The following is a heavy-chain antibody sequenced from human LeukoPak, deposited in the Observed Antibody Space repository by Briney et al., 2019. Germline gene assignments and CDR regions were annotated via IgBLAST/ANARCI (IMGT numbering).Heavy chain of an antibody. Sequence: ASVKVSRKASGYTFTGYYMHWVRQAPGQGLGWMGWINPNSGGTNYAQKFQGRVTMTRDTSISTAYMELSRLRSDDTAVYYCARDSGDTAMGAGGYWGQGTLVTVSS. CDR2: INPNSGGT. CDR1: GYTFTGYY. D-gene: IGHD5-18*01. J-gene: IGHJ4*02. V-gene: IGHV1-2*02. CDR3: ARDSGDTAMGAGGY.